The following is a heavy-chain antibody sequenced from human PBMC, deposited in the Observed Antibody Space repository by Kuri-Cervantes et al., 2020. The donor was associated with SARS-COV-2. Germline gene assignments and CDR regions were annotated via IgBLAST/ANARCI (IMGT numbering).Heavy chain of an antibody. V-gene: IGHV3-23*01. CDR2: ISGSGGST. CDR3: AKDLGGSGWHPVDY. J-gene: IGHJ4*02. CDR1: GFTFSSYA. Sequence: ETLSLTCAASGFTFSSYAMSWVRQAPGKGLEWVSAISGSGGSTYYADSVKGRFTISRGNSKNTMYLQMNSLRAEDTAVYYCAKDLGGSGWHPVDYWGQGTLVTVSS. D-gene: IGHD6-19*01.